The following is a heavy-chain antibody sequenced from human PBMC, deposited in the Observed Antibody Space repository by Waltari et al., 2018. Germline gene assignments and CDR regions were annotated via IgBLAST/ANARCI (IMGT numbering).Heavy chain of an antibody. Sequence: QLQLQESGPGLVKPSETLSLTCTVSGGSISSSSYYWGWIRQPPGKGLEWIGSIYYSGITYYTPALKSRVTISVDTSKNQFSLKLSSVTAADTAVYYCARQGYCTNGVCYGDFQHWGQGTLVTVSS. J-gene: IGHJ1*01. CDR3: ARQGYCTNGVCYGDFQH. CDR2: IYYSGIT. D-gene: IGHD2-8*01. V-gene: IGHV4-39*01. CDR1: GGSISSSSYY.